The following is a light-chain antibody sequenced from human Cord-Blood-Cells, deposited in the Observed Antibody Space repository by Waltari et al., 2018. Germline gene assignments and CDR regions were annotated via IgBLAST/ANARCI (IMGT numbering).Light chain of an antibody. Sequence: PPLTQPTSVSGPPAQSVTVSCAATCTAVGSCTLGSVYQQHPGKAPKHMIYEGSKRPSGVSNRFSGSKSGNTASLTISGLQAEDEADYYCCSYAGSSIYWVFGGGTKLTVL. V-gene: IGLV2-23*01. CDR3: CSYAGSSIYWV. CDR1: CTAVGSCTL. J-gene: IGLJ3*02. CDR2: EGS.